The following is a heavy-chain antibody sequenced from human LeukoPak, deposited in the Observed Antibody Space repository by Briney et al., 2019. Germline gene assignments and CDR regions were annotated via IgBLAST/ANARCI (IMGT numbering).Heavy chain of an antibody. CDR3: ARERRVVLIPYYYYYGMDV. CDR2: ISAYNGNT. D-gene: IGHD2-8*01. CDR1: GYTFTSYG. V-gene: IGHV1-18*01. J-gene: IGHJ6*02. Sequence: ASVKVSCKASGYTFTSYGISWVRQAPGQGLEWMGWISAYNGNTNYAQELQGRVTMTTDTSTSTAYMELRSLRSDDTAVYYCARERRVVLIPYYYYYGMDVWGQGTTVTVSS.